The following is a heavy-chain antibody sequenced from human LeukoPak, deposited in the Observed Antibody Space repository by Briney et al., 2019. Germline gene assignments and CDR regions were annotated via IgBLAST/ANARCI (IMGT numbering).Heavy chain of an antibody. CDR3: AKDLVTGSLDY. V-gene: IGHV3-23*01. D-gene: IGHD3-10*01. J-gene: IGHJ4*02. CDR2: ISSSGGST. Sequence: GGSLRLSCAASGFTFSSYGMTWVRQAPGKGLEWVSSISSSGGSTYYADSVRGRFTISRDNSKNTLYLQMNSLRAEDTAIYYCAKDLVTGSLDYWGQGTLVTVSS. CDR1: GFTFSSYG.